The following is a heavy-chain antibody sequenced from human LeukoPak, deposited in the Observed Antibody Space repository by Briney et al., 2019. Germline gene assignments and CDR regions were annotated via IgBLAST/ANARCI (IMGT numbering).Heavy chain of an antibody. CDR2: ISWNSGSI. CDR3: AKDATYGDSYFDY. D-gene: IGHD4-17*01. V-gene: IGHV3-9*01. CDR1: GFTFDDYA. J-gene: IGHJ4*02. Sequence: PGGSLRLSCAASGFTFDDYAMHWVRQAPGKGLEWVSGISWNSGSIGYADSVKGRFTISRDNAKNSLYLQMNSLRAEDTALYYCAKDATYGDSYFDYWGQGTLVTVSS.